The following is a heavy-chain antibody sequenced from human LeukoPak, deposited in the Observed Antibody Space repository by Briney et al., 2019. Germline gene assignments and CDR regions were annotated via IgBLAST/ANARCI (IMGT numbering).Heavy chain of an antibody. V-gene: IGHV4-34*01. CDR1: GGSFSGYY. Sequence: SETLSLTCAVYGGSFSGYYCSWIRQPPGKGLEWIAEIHHSGSTNYNPSLKSRVTISVGTSKNHFSLKLSSVTAADTAMYYCTITYYDILTGYHKQFDDWGQGTLVTVSS. D-gene: IGHD3-9*01. J-gene: IGHJ4*02. CDR2: IHHSGST. CDR3: TITYYDILTGYHKQFDD.